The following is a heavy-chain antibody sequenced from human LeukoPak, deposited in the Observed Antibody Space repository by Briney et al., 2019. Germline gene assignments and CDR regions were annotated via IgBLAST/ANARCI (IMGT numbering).Heavy chain of an antibody. Sequence: PSETLSLTCTVSGGSISSGSYYWSWIRQPAGKGLEWIGRIDTSGSTNYNPSLKSRVTISVDTSKNQFSLKLGSVTAADTAVYYCARDTAMQVGYFDYYYYMDVWGKGTTVTISS. CDR3: ARDTAMQVGYFDYYYYMDV. CDR2: IDTSGST. CDR1: GGSISSGSYY. D-gene: IGHD5-18*01. V-gene: IGHV4-61*02. J-gene: IGHJ6*03.